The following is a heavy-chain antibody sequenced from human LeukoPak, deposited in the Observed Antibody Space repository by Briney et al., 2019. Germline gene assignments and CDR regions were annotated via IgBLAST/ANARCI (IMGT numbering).Heavy chain of an antibody. CDR1: GFTFSDYY. J-gene: IGHJ4*02. CDR3: ARSPSYYYDSSGYYYLDY. Sequence: KAGGSLGLSCAASGFTFSDYYMSWIRQAPGKGLEWVSYISSSGSTIYYADSVKGRFTISRDNAKNSLYLQMNSLRAEDTAVYYCARSPSYYYDSSGYYYLDYWGQGTLVTVSS. CDR2: ISSSGSTI. D-gene: IGHD3-22*01. V-gene: IGHV3-11*01.